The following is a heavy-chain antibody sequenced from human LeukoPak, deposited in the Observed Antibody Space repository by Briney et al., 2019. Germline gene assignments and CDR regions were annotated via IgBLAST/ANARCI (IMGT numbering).Heavy chain of an antibody. CDR3: AREGGSYRPLDY. CDR2: VNLQGGT. CDR1: GGSITQTNY. D-gene: IGHD3-16*02. V-gene: IGHV4-4*02. Sequence: PSGTLSLTCAVSGGSITQTNYWTWVRPPPGKGLEWIGEVNLQGGTNYNPSLLRRVAISVDTSANHVSLQMNSVTAADTAVYYCAREGGSYRPLDYSGQGTLVTVSS. J-gene: IGHJ4*02.